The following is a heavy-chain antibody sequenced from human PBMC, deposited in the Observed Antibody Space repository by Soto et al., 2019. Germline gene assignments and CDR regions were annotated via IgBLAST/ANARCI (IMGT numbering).Heavy chain of an antibody. V-gene: IGHV1-18*01. Sequence: QVHLVQSGAEVKKPGASVKVSCKGSGYGFTTYGITWVRQAPGQGLEWMAWISAHNGNTNYAQKLQGIVTVTRDTSTSTAYMELSSLRSDDTAVYYCARGRYGDYWGQGALVTVSS. J-gene: IGHJ4*02. D-gene: IGHD1-1*01. CDR1: GYGFTTYG. CDR3: ARGRYGDY. CDR2: ISAHNGNT.